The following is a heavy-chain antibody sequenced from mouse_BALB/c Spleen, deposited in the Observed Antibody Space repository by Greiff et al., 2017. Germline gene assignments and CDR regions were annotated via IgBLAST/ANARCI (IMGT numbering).Heavy chain of an antibody. J-gene: IGHJ1*01. V-gene: IGHV5-12-2*01. Sequence: EVQRVESGGGLVQPGGSLKLSCAASGFTFSSYTMSWVRQTPEKRLEWVAYISNGGGSTYYPDTVKGRFTISRDNAKNTLYLQMSSLKSEDTAMYYCARHPGDYGSSYEGYFDVWGAGTTVTVSS. CDR2: ISNGGGST. CDR1: GFTFSSYT. CDR3: ARHPGDYGSSYEGYFDV. D-gene: IGHD1-1*01.